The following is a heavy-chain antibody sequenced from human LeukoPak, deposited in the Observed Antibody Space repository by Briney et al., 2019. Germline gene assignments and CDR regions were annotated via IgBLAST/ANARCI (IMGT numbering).Heavy chain of an antibody. CDR2: IHYSGIT. Sequence: SETLSLTCTVSGGSISSGDYYWSWIRQSPGKGLEWIVYIHYSGITYYNPSLKSRLTISVDTSKNQFSLKLTSVTAADTAVYYCARKQVRGVDYWGQGTLVTVSS. V-gene: IGHV4-30-4*01. D-gene: IGHD3-22*01. CDR1: GGSISSGDYY. J-gene: IGHJ4*02. CDR3: ARKQVRGVDY.